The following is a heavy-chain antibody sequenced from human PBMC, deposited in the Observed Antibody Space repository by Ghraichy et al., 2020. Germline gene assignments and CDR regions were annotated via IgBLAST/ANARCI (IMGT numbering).Heavy chain of an antibody. Sequence: GGSLRLSCVASGFTFNSYEMNWVRQAPGKGLEWLEYIDSSGTSRIYADSVRGRFTVSRDNAKNSLYLQIDILRAEDTAVYYCARETANCGGDCYDYWGQGTLVTVTS. CDR1: GFTFNSYE. D-gene: IGHD2-21*01. V-gene: IGHV3-48*03. CDR2: IDSSGTSR. J-gene: IGHJ4*02. CDR3: ARETANCGGDCYDY.